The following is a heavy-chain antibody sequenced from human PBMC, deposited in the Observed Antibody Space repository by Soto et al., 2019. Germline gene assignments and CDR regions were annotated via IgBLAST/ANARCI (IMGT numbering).Heavy chain of an antibody. CDR2: IDPSDSYT. Sequence: GESLKISCTGSGYSFTSYWISWVRQMPGKGLEWMGRIDPSDSYTNYSPSFQGHVTISADKSISTAYLQWSSLKASDTAMYYWARLKYDYDSSGYRLYCYYVMDVWGQGTTVTVS. D-gene: IGHD3-22*01. CDR1: GYSFTSYW. CDR3: ARLKYDYDSSGYRLYCYYVMDV. V-gene: IGHV5-10-1*01. J-gene: IGHJ6*02.